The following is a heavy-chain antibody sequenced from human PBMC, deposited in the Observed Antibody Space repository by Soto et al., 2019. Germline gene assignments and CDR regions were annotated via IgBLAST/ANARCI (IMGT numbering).Heavy chain of an antibody. V-gene: IGHV1-18*01. J-gene: IGHJ4*02. CDR2: ISAHNGNT. CDR3: ARGRYGDY. Sequence: QVHLVQSGAEVKKPGASVKVSCKGSGYTFTSYGITWVRQAPGQGLEWMGWISAHNGNTDYAQRVQGRVTVTRDTSTSTAYRELRSVRSDDTAVYYCARGRYGDYWGQGALVTVSS. CDR1: GYTFTSYG. D-gene: IGHD1-1*01.